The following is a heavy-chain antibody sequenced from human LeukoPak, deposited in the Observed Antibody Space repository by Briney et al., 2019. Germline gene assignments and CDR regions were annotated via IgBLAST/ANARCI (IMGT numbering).Heavy chain of an antibody. CDR1: GDSVSSNSAA. D-gene: IGHD3-9*01. V-gene: IGHV6-1*01. CDR3: AREWYFDHKGNAFDI. CDR2: TYYRSKWYN. Sequence: SQTLSLTCAISGDSVSSNSAAWNWIRQSPSRGLEWLGRTYYRSKWYNDYAVSVKSRITINPDTSKNQFSLKLSSVTAADTAVYYCAREWYFDHKGNAFDIWGQGTMVTVSS. J-gene: IGHJ3*02.